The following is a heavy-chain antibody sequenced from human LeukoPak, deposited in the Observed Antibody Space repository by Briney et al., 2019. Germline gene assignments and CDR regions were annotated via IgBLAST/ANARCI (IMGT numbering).Heavy chain of an antibody. V-gene: IGHV3-48*03. CDR3: ATQHTLWSPLDC. J-gene: IGHJ4*02. CDR1: GFTFSSYE. Sequence: GGSLRLSCAASGFTFSSYEMNWVRQAPGKGLEWVSYISSSGSTIYYADSVKGRFTISRDNAKNSLYLQMNSLRAEDTAVYYCATQHTLWSPLDCWGQGTLVTVSS. D-gene: IGHD3-10*01. CDR2: ISSSGSTI.